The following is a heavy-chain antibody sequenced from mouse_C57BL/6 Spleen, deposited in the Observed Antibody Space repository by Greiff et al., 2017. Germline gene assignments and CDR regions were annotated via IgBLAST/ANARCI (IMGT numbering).Heavy chain of an antibody. CDR2: ISSGSSTI. J-gene: IGHJ4*01. CDR1: GFTFSDYG. CDR3: ARGRLDHAMDY. D-gene: IGHD2-4*01. V-gene: IGHV5-17*01. Sequence: EVKLVASGGGLVKPGGSLKLSCAASGFTFSDYGMHWVRQAPEKGLEWVAYISSGSSTIYYADTVKGRFTISRDNAKNTLFLQMPSLRSEDTAMYYCARGRLDHAMDYWGQGTSVTVSS.